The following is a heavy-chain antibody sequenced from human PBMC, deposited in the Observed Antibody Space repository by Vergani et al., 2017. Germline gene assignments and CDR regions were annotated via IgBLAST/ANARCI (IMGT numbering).Heavy chain of an antibody. D-gene: IGHD3-16*01. CDR1: GFTFSGYY. V-gene: IGHV1-2*02. Sequence: QVQLVQSGAEVKKPGASVKVSCKTSGFTFSGYYIHWVRQAPGQGLEWMGWVNPNSGGTNYAQKFQGRVTMTRDTSINTAYMELNRLKSDDTAMHYCARDTRGGEWSGGYWGQGTLVTVSS. J-gene: IGHJ4*02. CDR2: VNPNSGGT. CDR3: ARDTRGGEWSGGY.